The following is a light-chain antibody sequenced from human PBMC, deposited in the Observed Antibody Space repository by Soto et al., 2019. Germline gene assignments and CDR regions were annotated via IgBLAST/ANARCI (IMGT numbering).Light chain of an antibody. CDR2: DVS. CDR1: SSDVGGYNY. J-gene: IGLJ1*01. Sequence: QSVLTQPASVSGSPGQSITLSCTGTSSDVGGYNYVSWYQLHPGRAPKLIIYDVSHRPSGISNRFSGSKSGNTASLTISGLQPEDEADYFCSSYTTGITLYVFGPGTKVTAL. V-gene: IGLV2-14*01. CDR3: SSYTTGITLYV.